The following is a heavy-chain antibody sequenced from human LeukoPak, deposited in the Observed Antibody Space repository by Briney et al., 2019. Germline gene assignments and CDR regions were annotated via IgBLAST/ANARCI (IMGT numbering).Heavy chain of an antibody. CDR1: GFTFSGSA. V-gene: IGHV3-73*01. J-gene: IGHJ4*02. D-gene: IGHD1-7*01. CDR3: TARELSGAQFDY. Sequence: GGSLRLSCAASGFTFSGSALHWVRQASGKGLEWVGRIRDKTNNYATAYAASVKGMFTISRDDSRNTAYLQMNSLKTEDTAVYYCTARELSGAQFDYWGQGTLVTVSS. CDR2: IRDKTNNYAT.